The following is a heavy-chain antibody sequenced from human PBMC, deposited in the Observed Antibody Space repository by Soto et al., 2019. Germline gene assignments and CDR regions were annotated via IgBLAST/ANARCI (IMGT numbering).Heavy chain of an antibody. CDR1: GGSFSGYY. V-gene: IGHV4-34*01. CDR2: INHSGST. J-gene: IGHJ5*02. CDR3: ARGNWFDP. Sequence: QVQLQQWGAGLLKPSETLSLTCAVYGGSFSGYYWSWIRQPPGKGLEWIGEINHSGSTNYNPSLKSLVTISVDTSKNQFSLKLSSVTAADTAVYYCARGNWFDPWGQGTLVTVSS.